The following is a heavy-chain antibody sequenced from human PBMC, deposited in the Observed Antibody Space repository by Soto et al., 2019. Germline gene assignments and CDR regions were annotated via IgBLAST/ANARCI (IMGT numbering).Heavy chain of an antibody. Sequence: VQLVESGGGLVKPGGSLRLSCAASGFTFSSYSMNWVRQAPGKGLEWVSSISSSSSYIYYADSVKGRFTISRDNAKNSLYLQMNSLRAEDTAVYYCARDLTSMTTVTSGIDYWGQGTLVTVSS. CDR3: ARDLTSMTTVTSGIDY. D-gene: IGHD4-17*01. CDR2: ISSSSSYI. CDR1: GFTFSSYS. J-gene: IGHJ4*02. V-gene: IGHV3-21*01.